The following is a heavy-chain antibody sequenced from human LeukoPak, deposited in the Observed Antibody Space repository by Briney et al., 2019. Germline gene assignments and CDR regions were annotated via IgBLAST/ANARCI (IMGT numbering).Heavy chain of an antibody. J-gene: IGHJ4*02. CDR3: ARGDYYFDY. CDR1: GYTFTGYY. CDR2: MNPNSGNT. V-gene: IGHV1-8*02. Sequence: ASVKVSCKASGYTFTGYYMHWVRQAPGQGLEWMGWMNPNSGNTGYAQKFQGRVTMTRNTSISTAYMELSSLRSEDTAVYYCARGDYYFDYWGQGTLVTVSS.